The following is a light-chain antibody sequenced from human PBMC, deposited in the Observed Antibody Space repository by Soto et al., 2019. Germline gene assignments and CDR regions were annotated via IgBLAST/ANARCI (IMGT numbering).Light chain of an antibody. Sequence: DIQMTQSPSSLSASVGDRVTITCRASQSISSYLNWYHQKPGKAPKLLIYAASRLQSGVPSRFSGSGSGTDFTLTISSLQPEDFATYYCQQSYTAPWTFGQGTKVEI. J-gene: IGKJ1*01. CDR1: QSISSY. CDR3: QQSYTAPWT. V-gene: IGKV1-39*01. CDR2: AAS.